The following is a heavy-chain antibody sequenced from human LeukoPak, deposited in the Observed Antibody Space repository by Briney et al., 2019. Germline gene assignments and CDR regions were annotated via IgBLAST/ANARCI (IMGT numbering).Heavy chain of an antibody. CDR1: GDSISSYY. D-gene: IGHD2-21*02. J-gene: IGHJ4*02. Sequence: PSETLFLTCTVSGDSISSYYWSWIRQPPGKGLEWIGYIYTIGCTNYNLSLESRVTISVDTSKNHFSLKLSSVTAADTAVYYCARTVVVTAIHYFDCWGQGTLVTVSS. CDR2: IYTIGCT. V-gene: IGHV4-4*09. CDR3: ARTVVVTAIHYFDC.